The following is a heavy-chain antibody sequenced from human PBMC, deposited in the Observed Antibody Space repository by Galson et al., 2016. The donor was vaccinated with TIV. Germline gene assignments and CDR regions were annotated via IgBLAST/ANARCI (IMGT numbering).Heavy chain of an antibody. CDR2: IIPINGIR. D-gene: IGHD1-26*01. CDR1: GDTFNTYT. J-gene: IGHJ4*02. V-gene: IGHV1-69*02. Sequence: SVKASCKASGDTFNTYTITWVRQAPGQGLEWMGRIIPINGIRDYAQKFQGRVTFTADKSTSTAYMEVNNLRSEDTAVYYCAKARSGSSFRGIDYWGQGTLLTVSS. CDR3: AKARSGSSFRGIDY.